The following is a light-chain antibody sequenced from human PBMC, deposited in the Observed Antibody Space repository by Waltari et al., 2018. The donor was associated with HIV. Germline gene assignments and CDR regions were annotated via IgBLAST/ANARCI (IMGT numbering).Light chain of an antibody. CDR1: SSAVGGSNY. CDR3: SSYTSSSALYVV. V-gene: IGLV2-14*03. Sequence: QSALTQPASVSAYPGPSITIPCTGTSSAVGGSNYVSWYQQHPGKAPKLIIYDVSNRPSGVSNRFSGSKSGNTASLTISGLQAEDEADYYCSSYTSSSALYVVFGGGTKLTVL. CDR2: DVS. J-gene: IGLJ2*01.